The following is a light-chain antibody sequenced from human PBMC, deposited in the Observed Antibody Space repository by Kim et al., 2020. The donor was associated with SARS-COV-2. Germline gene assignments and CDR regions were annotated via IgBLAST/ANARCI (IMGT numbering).Light chain of an antibody. Sequence: ELTQPPSASGTPGQRATISCSGSSYNIGSTYVYWYQHLPGTASKLLIYKNYQRPSGVPDRFSGSKSGTSASLAISGLRSEDEADYYCAAWDDSLSGVMFGGGTQLTVL. CDR1: SYNIGSTY. J-gene: IGLJ3*02. CDR3: AAWDDSLSGVM. V-gene: IGLV1-47*01. CDR2: KNY.